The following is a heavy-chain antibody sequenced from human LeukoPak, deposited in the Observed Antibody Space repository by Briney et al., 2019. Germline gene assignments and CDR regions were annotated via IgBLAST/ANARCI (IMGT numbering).Heavy chain of an antibody. J-gene: IGHJ3*02. CDR2: IIPILGIA. D-gene: IGHD1-26*01. Sequence: SVKVSCKASGGTFSSYAISWVRQAPGQGLEWMGRIIPILGIANYAQKFQGRVTITADESTSTAYMELSSLRSEDTAVYYCARDLTSWVGATTGAFDIWGQGTMVTVSS. CDR1: GGTFSSYA. CDR3: ARDLTSWVGATTGAFDI. V-gene: IGHV1-69*04.